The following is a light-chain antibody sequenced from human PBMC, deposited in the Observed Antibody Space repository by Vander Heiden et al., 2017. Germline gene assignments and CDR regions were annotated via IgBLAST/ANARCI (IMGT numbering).Light chain of an antibody. CDR2: EVS. J-gene: IGLJ2*01. CDR3: SSYTSSSTLV. Sequence: QSALTQPAFVSGSPGQSITIPCIGTSSDVGGYKYVSWYQQYPGKAPQLMIYEVSNRPSGVSNRFSGSKSGNTASLTISGLQTEDEADYYCSSYTSSSTLVFGGGTKVTVL. CDR1: SSDVGGYKY. V-gene: IGLV2-14*01.